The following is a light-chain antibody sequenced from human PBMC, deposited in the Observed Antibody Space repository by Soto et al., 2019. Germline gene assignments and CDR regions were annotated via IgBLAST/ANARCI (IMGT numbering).Light chain of an antibody. Sequence: EIVLTQSPGTLSLSPGERATLSCRASQSVSSNYLAWYQQKPGQAPRLLIYGATNRATGVSARFSGSGSGTEFTLTISSLQSEDFAVYYCLQYHYWWTFGQGTKVEIK. CDR1: QSVSSN. CDR2: GAT. J-gene: IGKJ1*01. V-gene: IGKV3-15*01. CDR3: LQYHYWWT.